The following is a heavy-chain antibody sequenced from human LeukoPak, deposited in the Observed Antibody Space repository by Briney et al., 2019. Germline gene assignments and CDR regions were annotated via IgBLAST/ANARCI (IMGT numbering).Heavy chain of an antibody. V-gene: IGHV3-23*01. D-gene: IGHD3-22*01. CDR3: ARIQGVVILLDAFDI. CDR1: GFTFSSYG. Sequence: GGSLRLSCAASGFTFSSYGMSWVRQAPGKGLEWVSAISGSGGSTYYADSVKGRFTISRDNSKNTLYLQMNSLRAEDTAVYYCARIQGVVILLDAFDIWGQGTMVTVSS. CDR2: ISGSGGST. J-gene: IGHJ3*02.